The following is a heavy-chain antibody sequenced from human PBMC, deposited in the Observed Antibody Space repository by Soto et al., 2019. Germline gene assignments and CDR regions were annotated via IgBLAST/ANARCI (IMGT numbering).Heavy chain of an antibody. V-gene: IGHV3-23*01. Sequence: GGSLRLSCAASGFTFSSYAMRWVRQAPGKGLEWVAVISGSGGTTYYADSVKGRFTISRDNFKNTLYLQMNSLRAEDTAVYYCAKDKGDYVEITVDYWGQGTLVTVSS. D-gene: IGHD4-17*01. J-gene: IGHJ4*02. CDR1: GFTFSSYA. CDR2: ISGSGGTT. CDR3: AKDKGDYVEITVDY.